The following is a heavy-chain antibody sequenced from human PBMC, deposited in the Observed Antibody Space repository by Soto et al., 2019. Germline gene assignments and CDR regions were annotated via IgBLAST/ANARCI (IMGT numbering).Heavy chain of an antibody. V-gene: IGHV3-33*01. J-gene: IGHJ4*02. CDR1: GFTFSSYG. D-gene: IGHD6-19*01. CDR3: ARDSRSGWYEPLPIDY. Sequence: VQLVESGGGLVQPGGSLRLSCAASGFTFSSYGMHWVRQAPGKGLEWVAVIWYDGSNKYYADSVKGRFTISRDNSKNTLYLQMNSLRAEDTAVYYCARDSRSGWYEPLPIDYWGQGTLVTVSS. CDR2: IWYDGSNK.